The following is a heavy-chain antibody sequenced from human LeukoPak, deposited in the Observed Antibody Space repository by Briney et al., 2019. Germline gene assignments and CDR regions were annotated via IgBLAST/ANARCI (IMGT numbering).Heavy chain of an antibody. J-gene: IGHJ6*02. CDR1: GLTFSESW. D-gene: IGHD2-2*01. CDR2: IKEDGSEK. CDR3: ATCTNWVAGDV. Sequence: AGGSLRLSCAASGLTFSESWMSWVRQAPGQGLEWVAAIKEDGSEKDYVDSVKGRFTISRDNAKNSLYLQMNNLRAEDTAVYYCATCTNWVAGDVWGQGTSVSVSS. V-gene: IGHV3-7*01.